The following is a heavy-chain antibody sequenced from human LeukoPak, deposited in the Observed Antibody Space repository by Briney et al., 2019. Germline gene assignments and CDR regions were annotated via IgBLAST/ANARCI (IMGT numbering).Heavy chain of an antibody. J-gene: IGHJ4*02. D-gene: IGHD3-3*01. CDR2: IWYDGSNK. V-gene: IGHV3-33*03. CDR3: AKDHYWSIDY. CDR1: GFTFSSYA. Sequence: PGRSLRLSCAASGFTFSSYAMHWVRQAPGKGLEWVAVIWYDGSNKYYADSVKGRFTISRDIAKNTLYLQMNSLRAEDTGVYYCAKDHYWSIDYWGRGTLVTVSS.